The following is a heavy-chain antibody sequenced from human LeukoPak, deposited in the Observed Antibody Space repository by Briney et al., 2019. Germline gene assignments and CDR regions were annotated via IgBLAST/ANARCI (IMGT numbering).Heavy chain of an antibody. CDR1: GYSSTSYW. CDR3: ARLMGDSSGYYYEFVDY. V-gene: IGHV5-51*01. D-gene: IGHD3-22*01. Sequence: PGESLKTSCKGSGYSSTSYWIGWVRQVPGKGLEWMGIIYPGDSDTRYSPSFQGQVTISADKSISTAYLQWSSLKASDTAMYYCARLMGDSSGYYYEFVDYWGQGTLVTVPS. J-gene: IGHJ4*02. CDR2: IYPGDSDT.